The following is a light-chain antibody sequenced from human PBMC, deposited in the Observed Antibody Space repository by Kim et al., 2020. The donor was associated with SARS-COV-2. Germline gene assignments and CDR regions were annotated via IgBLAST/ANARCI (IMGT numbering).Light chain of an antibody. J-gene: IGLJ2*01. CDR3: QSYDSSLSAVV. V-gene: IGLV1-40*01. CDR2: GNS. CDR1: SSNIGAGYD. Sequence: RVTSSGTGSSSNIGAGYDVHWYQQVPGTAPNLLIYGNSNRPSGVPDRFSGSKSGTSASLAITGLQAEDEADYYCQSYDSSLSAVVFGGGTQLTVL.